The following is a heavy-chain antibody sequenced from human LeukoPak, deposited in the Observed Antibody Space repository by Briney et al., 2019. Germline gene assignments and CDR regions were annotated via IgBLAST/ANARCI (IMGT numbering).Heavy chain of an antibody. J-gene: IGHJ6*04. D-gene: IGHD5-12*01. V-gene: IGHV3-30*04. CDR1: GFTFSSYA. CDR3: ARDVHSGYEKDYYYYYGMDV. CDR2: ISYDGSNK. Sequence: PGRSLRLSCAASGFTFSSYAMHWVRQAPGKGLEWVAVISYDGSNKYYADSVKGRFTISRDNSKNTLYLQMNSLRAEDTAVYYCARDVHSGYEKDYYYYYGMDVWGKGTTVTVSS.